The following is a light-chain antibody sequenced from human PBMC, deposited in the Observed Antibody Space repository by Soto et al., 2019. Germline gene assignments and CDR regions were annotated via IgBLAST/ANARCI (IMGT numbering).Light chain of an antibody. CDR3: AAWDDSLNGVV. J-gene: IGLJ2*01. Sequence: VLTQPPSASGTPGQRVTISSSGSSSNIGSNTVNWYQQLPGTAPKLLIYSNNQRPSGVPDRFSGSKSGTSASLAISGLQSEDEADYYCAAWDDSLNGVVFGGGTKVTVL. V-gene: IGLV1-44*01. CDR2: SNN. CDR1: SSNIGSNT.